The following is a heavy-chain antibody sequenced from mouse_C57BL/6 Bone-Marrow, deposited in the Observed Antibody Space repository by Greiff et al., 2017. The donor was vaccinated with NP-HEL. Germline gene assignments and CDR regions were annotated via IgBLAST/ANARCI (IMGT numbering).Heavy chain of an antibody. Sequence: EVQLVESGGGLVKPGGSLKLSCEASGFTFSSYTMSWVRQTPEKRLEWVATISGGGGNTYYPDSVKGRFTISRDNAKNTLYLQMSSLRSEDTALYYCASGYYPGAYWGQGTLVTVSA. CDR2: ISGGGGNT. D-gene: IGHD1-1*01. J-gene: IGHJ3*01. V-gene: IGHV5-9*01. CDR1: GFTFSSYT. CDR3: ASGYYPGAY.